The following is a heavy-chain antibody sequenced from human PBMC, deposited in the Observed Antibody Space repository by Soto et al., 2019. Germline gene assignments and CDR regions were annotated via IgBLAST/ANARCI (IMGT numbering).Heavy chain of an antibody. D-gene: IGHD3-9*01. Sequence: EVQLLESGGGLVQPGGSLRLSCAASGFTFSSYAMSWVRQAPGRGLEWVSAISGSGGSTYYADSVTGRFTISRDNSRNPLYLPMNSLRAEDTAVYYCATGHWFAAFDIWRQGTMVTVSS. V-gene: IGHV3-23*01. CDR1: GFTFSSYA. CDR2: ISGSGGST. J-gene: IGHJ3*02. CDR3: ATGHWFAAFDI.